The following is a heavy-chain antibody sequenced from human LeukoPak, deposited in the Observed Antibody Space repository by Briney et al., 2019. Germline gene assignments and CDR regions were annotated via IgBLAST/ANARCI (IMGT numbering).Heavy chain of an antibody. V-gene: IGHV4-39*07. J-gene: IGHJ4*02. CDR3: ARDPEVETRTGPRVDY. Sequence: PSETLSLTCTVSGGSISSTSYYWGWIRQPPGKGLEWTGSIYFSGSTYYNPSLKSRVTISVDTSKHQFSLKLSSVTAADTAVYYCARDPEVETRTGPRVDYWGQGALVTVSS. D-gene: IGHD5-18*01. CDR1: GGSISSTSYY. CDR2: IYFSGST.